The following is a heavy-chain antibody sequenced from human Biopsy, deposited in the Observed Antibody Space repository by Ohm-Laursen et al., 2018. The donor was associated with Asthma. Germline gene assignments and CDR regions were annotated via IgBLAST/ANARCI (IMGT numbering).Heavy chain of an antibody. V-gene: IGHV3-7*01. D-gene: IGHD2-2*01. J-gene: IGHJ6*02. CDR1: GFTFNSYW. Sequence: SLRLSCAASGFTFNSYWMSWVRQAPGKGLEWVANIKKDGSEKYYVDSVEGRFTISRDNAKNSLYLHMNSLRAEDTAVYYRARGGYCTSPTCPWGRYATDVWGQGATVTVSS. CDR3: ARGGYCTSPTCPWGRYATDV. CDR2: IKKDGSEK.